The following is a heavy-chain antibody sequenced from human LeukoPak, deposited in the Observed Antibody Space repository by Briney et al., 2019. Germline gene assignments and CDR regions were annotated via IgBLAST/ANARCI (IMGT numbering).Heavy chain of an antibody. J-gene: IGHJ4*02. Sequence: ASVKVSCKASGGTFSSYAISWVRQAPGQGLEWMGGIIPIFGTATYAQKFQGRVTITTDESTSTAYMELSSLRSEDTAVYYCARTPTSRDGYNSEFDYWGQGTLVTVSS. D-gene: IGHD5-24*01. V-gene: IGHV1-69*05. CDR1: GGTFSSYA. CDR2: IIPIFGTA. CDR3: ARTPTSRDGYNSEFDY.